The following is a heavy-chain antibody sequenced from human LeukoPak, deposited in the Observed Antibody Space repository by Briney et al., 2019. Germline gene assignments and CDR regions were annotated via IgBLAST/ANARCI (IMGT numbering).Heavy chain of an antibody. D-gene: IGHD6-19*01. CDR2: SYTSGST. Sequence: SETLSLTCTVSGGSISSYYWSWIRQPAGKGLEWIGRSYTSGSTNYNPSLKSRVTMSVDTSKNQFSLKLSSVTAADTAVYYCAREGGSSGWYPFDYWGQGTLVTVSS. CDR3: AREGGSSGWYPFDY. CDR1: GGSISSYY. V-gene: IGHV4-4*07. J-gene: IGHJ4*02.